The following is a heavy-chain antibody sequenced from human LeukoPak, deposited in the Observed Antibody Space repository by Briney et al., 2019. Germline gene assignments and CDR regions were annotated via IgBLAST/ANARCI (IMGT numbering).Heavy chain of an antibody. J-gene: IGHJ4*02. CDR3: ARQSVDYDSSGYVDY. CDR1: GGSISSYY. D-gene: IGHD3-22*01. CDR2: IYCSGST. V-gene: IGHV4-59*08. Sequence: SETLSLTCTVSGGSISSYYWSWIRQPPGKGLEWIGYIYCSGSTNYNPSLKSRVTISVDTSKNQFSLKLSSVTAADTAVYYCARQSVDYDSSGYVDYWGQGTLVTVSS.